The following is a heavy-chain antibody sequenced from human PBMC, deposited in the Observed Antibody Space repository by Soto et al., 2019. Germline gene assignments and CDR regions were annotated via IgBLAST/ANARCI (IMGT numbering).Heavy chain of an antibody. D-gene: IGHD3-16*01. CDR1: GYTFTGYY. Sequence: QVQLVQSGAEVKKPGASVKVSCKASGYTFTGYYMHWVRQAPGQGLEWMGWINPNSGGTNYAQKFQGRVTMTSDTSISTAYMELSRLRSDDTAVYYCARDRSLSVYYYGMDVWGQGTTVTVSS. V-gene: IGHV1-2*02. CDR3: ARDRSLSVYYYGMDV. CDR2: INPNSGGT. J-gene: IGHJ6*02.